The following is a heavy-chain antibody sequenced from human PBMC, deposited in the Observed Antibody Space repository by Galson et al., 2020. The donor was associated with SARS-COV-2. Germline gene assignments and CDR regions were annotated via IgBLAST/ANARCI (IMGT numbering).Heavy chain of an antibody. Sequence: GGSLRLSCAASGFTFSSYAMHWVRQAPGKGLEWVAVIWYDGSNKYYADSVKGRFTISRDNSKNTLYLQMNSLRAEDTAVYYCAKGMEWELDYWGQGTLVTVSS. CDR2: IWYDGSNK. CDR3: AKGMEWELDY. J-gene: IGHJ4*02. D-gene: IGHD1-26*01. V-gene: IGHV3-33*06. CDR1: GFTFSSYA.